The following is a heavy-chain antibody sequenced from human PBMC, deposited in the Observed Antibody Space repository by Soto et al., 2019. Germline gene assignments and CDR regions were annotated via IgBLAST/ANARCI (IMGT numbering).Heavy chain of an antibody. CDR2: IYYSGST. J-gene: IGHJ4*02. CDR1: GGSISSYY. D-gene: IGHD5-18*01. V-gene: IGHV4-59*01. CDR3: ARYPPSYSYGTGSDY. Sequence: PSETLSLTCTVSGGSISSYYWSWIRQPPGKGLEWIGYIYYSGSTNYNPSLKSRVTISVDTSKNQFSLKLSSVTAADTAVYYCARYPPSYSYGTGSDYWGQGTLVTVSS.